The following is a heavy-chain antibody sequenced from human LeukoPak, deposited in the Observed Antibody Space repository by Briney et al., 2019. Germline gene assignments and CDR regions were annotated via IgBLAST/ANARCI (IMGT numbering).Heavy chain of an antibody. D-gene: IGHD3-9*01. V-gene: IGHV3-15*01. Sequence: GGSLRLSCAGSGFTFSNAWMSWVRQAPGKGLEWVGRIKSKTDGGTTDYAAPVKGRFTISRDDSKNTLYLQMNSLKTEDTAVYYCTTEGYYDILTGYFNEDYWGQGTLVTVSS. CDR2: IKSKTDGGTT. CDR1: GFTFSNAW. J-gene: IGHJ4*02. CDR3: TTEGYYDILTGYFNEDY.